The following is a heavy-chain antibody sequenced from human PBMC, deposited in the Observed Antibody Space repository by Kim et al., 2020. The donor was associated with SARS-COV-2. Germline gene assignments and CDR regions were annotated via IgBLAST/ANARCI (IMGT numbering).Heavy chain of an antibody. Sequence: SETLSLTCAVYGGSFSGYYWSWIRQPPGKGLEWIGEINHSGSTNYNPSLKSRVTISVDTSKNQFSLKLSSVTAADTAVYYCARGQFCSSTSGLDYWGQGTLVTVSS. D-gene: IGHD2-2*01. CDR2: INHSGST. J-gene: IGHJ4*02. V-gene: IGHV4-34*01. CDR1: GGSFSGYY. CDR3: ARGQFCSSTSGLDY.